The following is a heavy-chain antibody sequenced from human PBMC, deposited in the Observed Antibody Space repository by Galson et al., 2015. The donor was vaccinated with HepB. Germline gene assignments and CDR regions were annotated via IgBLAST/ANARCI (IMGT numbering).Heavy chain of an antibody. V-gene: IGHV5-10-1*01. D-gene: IGHD5-18*01. J-gene: IGHJ4*02. CDR1: GYSFTSYW. Sequence: QSGAEVKKPGESLRISCKGSGYSFTSYWINWVRQMPGKGLELMGRIDPSDSYTKCSPSFQGHVTISADKSINTAYLQWSSLKASDTAMHYCARSPKYNYGQTLGYWGQGTLVTVSS. CDR2: IDPSDSYT. CDR3: ARSPKYNYGQTLGY.